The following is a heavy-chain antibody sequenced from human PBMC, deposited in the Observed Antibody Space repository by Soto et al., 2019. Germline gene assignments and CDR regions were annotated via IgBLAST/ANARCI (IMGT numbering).Heavy chain of an antibody. J-gene: IGHJ4*02. V-gene: IGHV4-4*02. CDR2: ISHSGIT. CDR1: GDSISRSHW. D-gene: IGHD3-22*01. CDR3: ARVRYDRSGFDH. Sequence: QVQLQESGPGLVRPSGALSVTCAVSGDSISRSHWWSWVRQSPGKGLEWIGEISHSGITNYNPSLQSRVTISGDKSKNQLSLKLTSVTAADTAVYYCARVRYDRSGFDHWGQGTLVYVSS.